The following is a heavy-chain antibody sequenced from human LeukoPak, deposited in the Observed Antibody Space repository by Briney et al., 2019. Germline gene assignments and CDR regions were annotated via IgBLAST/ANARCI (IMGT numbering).Heavy chain of an antibody. CDR1: GFNFSSHW. Sequence: GGSLRLSCAASGFNFSSHWMHWVRQPPGKGLVWVSRINSDGSHTTYANSMKGRFTISRDNAKNTLCLQMNSLRAEDTSVYYCVRASGTDSSGYVEIDFWGQGTLVTVSS. V-gene: IGHV3-74*01. D-gene: IGHD3-22*01. CDR3: VRASGTDSSGYVEIDF. J-gene: IGHJ4*02. CDR2: INSDGSHT.